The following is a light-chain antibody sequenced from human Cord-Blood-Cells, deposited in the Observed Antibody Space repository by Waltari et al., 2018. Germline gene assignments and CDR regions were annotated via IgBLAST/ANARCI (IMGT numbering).Light chain of an antibody. CDR2: AAS. Sequence: DNQMTQSPSSLYASVGDRVTITCRASQSISSYLNWYQQKPGKAPKLLIYAASSLQSGVPSRFSGSGSGTDFTLTISSLQPEDFATYYCQQSYSTPLTFGGGTKVEIK. CDR1: QSISSY. V-gene: IGKV1-39*01. CDR3: QQSYSTPLT. J-gene: IGKJ4*01.